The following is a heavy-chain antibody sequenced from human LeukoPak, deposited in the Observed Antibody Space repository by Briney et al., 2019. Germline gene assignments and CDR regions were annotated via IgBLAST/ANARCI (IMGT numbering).Heavy chain of an antibody. Sequence: GASVRVSCKASGYTFTSYGISWVRQAPGQGLEWMGWISAYNGNTNYAQKLQGRVTMTTDTSTSTAYMELRSLRSDDTAVYYCGRGNGSSWYKSRPPFDYWGQGTLVTVSS. CDR1: GYTFTSYG. V-gene: IGHV1-18*01. CDR3: GRGNGSSWYKSRPPFDY. J-gene: IGHJ4*02. CDR2: ISAYNGNT. D-gene: IGHD6-13*01.